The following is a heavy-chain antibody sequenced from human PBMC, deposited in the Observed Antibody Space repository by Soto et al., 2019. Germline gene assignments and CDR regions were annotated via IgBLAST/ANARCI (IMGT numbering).Heavy chain of an antibody. CDR3: SNLDGYNIGK. CDR1: GYTFTDCY. Sequence: ASVKVSCKASGYTFTDCYIHWVRQAPGQGLEWMGWINPKSGGTNIAQRFKGRVNMTRDMSISTVYMEMNSLKTEDTAVYYCSNLDGYNIGKWGQGTLVTVSS. V-gene: IGHV1-2*02. J-gene: IGHJ4*02. CDR2: INPKSGGT. D-gene: IGHD5-12*01.